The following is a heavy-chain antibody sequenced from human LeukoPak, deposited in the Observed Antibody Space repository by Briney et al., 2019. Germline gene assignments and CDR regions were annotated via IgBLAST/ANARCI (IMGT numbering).Heavy chain of an antibody. CDR1: GGAITGYY. D-gene: IGHD4-17*01. CDR2: IYHSGST. CDR3: ARGRPPHDYGTLFDY. V-gene: IGHV4-59*01. J-gene: IGHJ4*02. Sequence: PSETLSLTCTVSGGAITGYYWSWIRQPPGKGLEWIGYIYHSGSTNYNPSLKSRVTMSVDTSKKQFSLKLSSVTAADTAVYYCARGRPPHDYGTLFDYWGQGTLDTVSS.